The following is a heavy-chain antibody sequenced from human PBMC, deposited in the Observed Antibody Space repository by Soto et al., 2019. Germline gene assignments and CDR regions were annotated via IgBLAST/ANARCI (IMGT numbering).Heavy chain of an antibody. J-gene: IGHJ5*02. D-gene: IGHD3-22*01. CDR2: IYYSGST. CDR3: ARDLILGGVDYYDSSGSGWFDP. V-gene: IGHV4-59*01. CDR1: GGSISSYY. Sequence: SETLSLTCTVSGGSISSYYWSWIRQPPGKGLEWIGYIYYSGSTNYNPSLKSRVTISVDTSKNQFSLKLSSVTAADTAVYYCARDLILGGVDYYDSSGSGWFDPWGQGTLVTVSS.